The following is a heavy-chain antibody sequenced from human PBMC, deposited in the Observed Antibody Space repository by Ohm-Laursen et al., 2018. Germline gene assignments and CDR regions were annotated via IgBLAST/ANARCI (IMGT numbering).Heavy chain of an antibody. Sequence: SLRLSCAASGFTFSNYAMSWVRQAPGKGLEWVSSISGSGGSTYYADSVKGRFTISRDNSKNTLYLQMNSLRAGDTAVYYCAKLVAEPTVWGQGTLVTVSS. CDR3: AKLVAEPTV. J-gene: IGHJ4*02. CDR1: GFTFSNYA. D-gene: IGHD6-19*01. CDR2: ISGSGGST. V-gene: IGHV3-23*01.